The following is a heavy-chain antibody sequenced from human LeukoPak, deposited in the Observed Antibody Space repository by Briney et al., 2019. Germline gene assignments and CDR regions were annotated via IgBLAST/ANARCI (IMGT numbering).Heavy chain of an antibody. Sequence: GGSLRLSCAASGFTVSSNYMSWVRQAPGKGLEWVSLIYSGGSTYYADSVKGRFTISRDNSKDTLYLQMSSVRVDDTAVYYCARDRGRYYDSRGFYWGYYFDSWGQGILVTVST. V-gene: IGHV3-53*01. CDR3: ARDRGRYYDSRGFYWGYYFDS. J-gene: IGHJ4*02. CDR1: GFTVSSNY. D-gene: IGHD3-22*01. CDR2: IYSGGST.